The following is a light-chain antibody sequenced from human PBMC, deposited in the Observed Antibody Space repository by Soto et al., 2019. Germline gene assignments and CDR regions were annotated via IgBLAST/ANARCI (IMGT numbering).Light chain of an antibody. CDR3: AAWDDSLSGVV. CDR2: RNN. V-gene: IGLV1-47*01. CDR1: SSNIGGNF. Sequence: QSVLTQPPSASGTPGLRVTISCSGSSSNIGGNFVFWYQQLPRTAPKLLIYRNNHRPSAVPAQFSGSKYGTSASLAISGLRSEDEDAYYCAAWDDSLSGVVFGGGTKLTVL. J-gene: IGLJ2*01.